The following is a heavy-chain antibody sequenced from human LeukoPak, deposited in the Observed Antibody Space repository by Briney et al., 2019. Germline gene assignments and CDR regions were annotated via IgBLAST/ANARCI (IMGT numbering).Heavy chain of an antibody. CDR3: ASPSGEQLGAFDI. V-gene: IGHV4-4*09. CDR2: IYTSGST. CDR1: GGSISSYY. Sequence: PSETLSLTCTVSGGSISSYYWSWIRQPPGKGLEWIGYIYTSGSTNYNPSLKSRVTISVDTSKNQFSLKLSSVTAADTAVYYCASPSGEQLGAFDIWGQGTMVTLSS. D-gene: IGHD6-6*01. J-gene: IGHJ3*02.